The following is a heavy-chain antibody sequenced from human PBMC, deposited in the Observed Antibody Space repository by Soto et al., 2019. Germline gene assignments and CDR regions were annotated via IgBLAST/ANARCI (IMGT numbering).Heavy chain of an antibody. V-gene: IGHV3-30*09. CDR1: EFSFGSFP. CDR2: ISEDGASK. D-gene: IGHD2-15*01. J-gene: IGHJ6*01. CDR3: ASLDSRGAPHFYGADV. Sequence: GGSLRLSCAASEFSFGSFPMHWVRQAPGKGLEWVSIISEDGASKHYADSVKGRFVISRDNSKNILYLHMNTLRTEDTAVYYCASLDSRGAPHFYGADVWGQGTTVTVSS.